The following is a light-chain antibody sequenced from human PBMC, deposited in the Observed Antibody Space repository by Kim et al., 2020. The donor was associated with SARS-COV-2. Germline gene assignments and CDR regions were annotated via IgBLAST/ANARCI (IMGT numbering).Light chain of an antibody. J-gene: IGLJ1*01. CDR2: DSN. V-gene: IGLV1-51*01. Sequence: QSVLTQPPSVSAAPGQKVTISCSGSSPNIGNNPVSWYQHLPGTAPKLLIYDSNEGPSGIPDRFSGSKSGTSATLGITGLQTGDEADYYCGTWDSSLSAYVFGTGTKVTAL. CDR3: GTWDSSLSAYV. CDR1: SPNIGNNP.